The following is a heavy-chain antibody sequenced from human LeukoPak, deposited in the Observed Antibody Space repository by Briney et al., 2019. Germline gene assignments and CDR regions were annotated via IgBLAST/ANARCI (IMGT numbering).Heavy chain of an antibody. V-gene: IGHV4-59*01. J-gene: IGHJ4*02. CDR1: GGSISSYY. Sequence: SETLSLTCTVSGGSISSYYWTWIRQPPGKGLEWIGYIYSSGSTNYNPSLKSRGTISVDTSKNQFSLKLNSVTAADTAVYYCARATTVTTFIDYWGQGTLATVSS. CDR3: ARATTVTTFIDY. CDR2: IYSSGST. D-gene: IGHD4-17*01.